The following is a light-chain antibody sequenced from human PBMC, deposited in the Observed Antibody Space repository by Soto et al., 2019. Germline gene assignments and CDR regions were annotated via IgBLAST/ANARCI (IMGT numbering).Light chain of an antibody. Sequence: QSALTQPASVSASPGQSITISCTGTSSDVGGYKFVSWYQHHPGKAPKLMIYEVSRRPFGVPDRFSGSKSGNTASLTVSGLQAEDEADYYCSSHAGSNNLVFGGGTKLTVL. J-gene: IGLJ3*02. V-gene: IGLV2-8*01. CDR2: EVS. CDR3: SSHAGSNNLV. CDR1: SSDVGGYKF.